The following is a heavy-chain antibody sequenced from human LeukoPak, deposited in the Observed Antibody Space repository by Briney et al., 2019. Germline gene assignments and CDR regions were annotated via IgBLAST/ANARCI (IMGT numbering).Heavy chain of an antibody. CDR3: AKAMFPTARGETFDN. V-gene: IGHV3-30*18. CDR1: GFTFNMYA. D-gene: IGHD3-16*01. CDR2: MSHDESYM. Sequence: PGRSLRLSCAASGFTFNMYAMHWVRQAPGKGLEWVAMMSHDESYMHYAASVKGRFSISRDTPKNTLFLQMDGLRTEDTAIYYCAKAMFPTARGETFDNWGQGTLVTVSS. J-gene: IGHJ4*02.